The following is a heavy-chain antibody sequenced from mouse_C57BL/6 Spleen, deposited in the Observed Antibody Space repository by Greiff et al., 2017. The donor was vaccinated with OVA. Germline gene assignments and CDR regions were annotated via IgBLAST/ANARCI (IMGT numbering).Heavy chain of an antibody. CDR2: IDPSDSYT. J-gene: IGHJ4*01. CDR1: GYTFTSYW. D-gene: IGHD4-1*01. Sequence: VQLQQPGAELVMPGASVKLSCKASGYTFTSYWMHWVKQRPGQGLEWIGEIDPSDSYTNYNQKFKGKSTLTVDKSSRTAYMQLSSLTSEDSAVYYCARMGYDYYAMDYWGQGTSVTVSS. V-gene: IGHV1-69*01. CDR3: ARMGYDYYAMDY.